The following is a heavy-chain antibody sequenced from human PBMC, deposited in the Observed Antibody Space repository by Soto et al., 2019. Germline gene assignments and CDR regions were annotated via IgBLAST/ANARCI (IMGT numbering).Heavy chain of an antibody. D-gene: IGHD3-10*01. CDR3: ARVGPNYYGSGSYWYFDL. Sequence: EVQLVESGGGLVKPGGSLRLSCAASGFTFSSYSMNWVRQAPGKGLEWVSSISSSSSYIYYADSVKGRFTISRDNAKNSLYLQMNSLRDEDTAVYYCARVGPNYYGSGSYWYFDLWGRGTLVTVSS. CDR2: ISSSSSYI. V-gene: IGHV3-21*01. J-gene: IGHJ2*01. CDR1: GFTFSSYS.